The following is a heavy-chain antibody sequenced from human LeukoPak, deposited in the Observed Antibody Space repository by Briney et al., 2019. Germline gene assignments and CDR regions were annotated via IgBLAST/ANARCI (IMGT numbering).Heavy chain of an antibody. CDR1: GFTFTSLP. CDR3: AMDYYDSNGYSMGWDY. Sequence: PGKSLRPSRAASGFTFTSLPLHWVRQAPGKGLEWVTVSSDHGSDEYYADSVKGRFTVSGDNSKKTVYLQMDSLRAEDTAVYYCAMDYYDSNGYSMGWDYWGQGTLVTVSS. J-gene: IGHJ1*01. D-gene: IGHD3-22*01. V-gene: IGHV3-30*04. CDR2: SSDHGSDE.